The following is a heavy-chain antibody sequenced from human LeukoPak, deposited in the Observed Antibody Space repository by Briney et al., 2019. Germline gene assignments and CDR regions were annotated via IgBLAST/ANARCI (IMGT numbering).Heavy chain of an antibody. D-gene: IGHD3-16*02. CDR3: ARGITFGGVIVN. CDR1: GGSISSYY. V-gene: IGHV4-59*01. J-gene: IGHJ4*02. Sequence: PSETLSLTCTVSGGSISSYYWSWIRQPPGKGLEWIGYIYYSGSTNYSPSLKSRVTISVDTSKNQFSLKLSSVTAADTAVYYCARGITFGGVIVNWGQGTLVTVSS. CDR2: IYYSGST.